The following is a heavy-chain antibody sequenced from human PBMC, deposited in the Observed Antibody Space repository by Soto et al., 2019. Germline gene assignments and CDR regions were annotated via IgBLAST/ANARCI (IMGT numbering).Heavy chain of an antibody. D-gene: IGHD2-2*01. CDR3: ARGPRGLYHPDY. V-gene: IGHV3-74*01. CDR1: GFTFSGDW. CDR2: INMDGSST. J-gene: IGHJ4*02. Sequence: EVQLVESGGGLVQPGGSLRLSCAASGFTFSGDWMHWVRQAAGKGLVWVSRINMDGSSTNYADSVKGRFTISRDNAKNTLYLQMNSLRVDDTAVYYCARGPRGLYHPDYWGQGALVTVSS.